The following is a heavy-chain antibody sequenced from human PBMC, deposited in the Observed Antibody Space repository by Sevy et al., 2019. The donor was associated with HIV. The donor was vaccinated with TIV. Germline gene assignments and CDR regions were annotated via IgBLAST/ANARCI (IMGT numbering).Heavy chain of an antibody. J-gene: IGHJ6*02. CDR3: ARDRNDILTEKYGMDV. CDR2: INPSGGST. Sequence: ASVKVSCKASGYTFTSYYMHWVRQAPGQGLEWMGIINPSGGSTSYAQKFQGRVTMTRDTSTSTDYMELSSLRSEDTAVYYCARDRNDILTEKYGMDVWGQGTTVTVSS. V-gene: IGHV1-46*03. D-gene: IGHD3-9*01. CDR1: GYTFTSYY.